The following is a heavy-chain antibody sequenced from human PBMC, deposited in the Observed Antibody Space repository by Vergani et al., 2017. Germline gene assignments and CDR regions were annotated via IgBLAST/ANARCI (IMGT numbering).Heavy chain of an antibody. CDR1: GFTFSSYD. J-gene: IGHJ4*02. V-gene: IGHV3-33*01. Sequence: VQLVESGGGLVQPGGSLRLSCAASGFTFSSYDMHWVRQAPGKGLEWVAVIWYDGSNKYYADSVKCRFTISRDNSKNTLYLQMDSLRAEDAAVYYCARDRDIQLWYVDYWGQGTLVTVSS. CDR2: IWYDGSNK. D-gene: IGHD5-18*01. CDR3: ARDRDIQLWYVDY.